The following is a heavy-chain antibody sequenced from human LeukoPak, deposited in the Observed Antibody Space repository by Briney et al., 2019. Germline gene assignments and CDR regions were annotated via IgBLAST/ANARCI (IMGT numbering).Heavy chain of an antibody. Sequence: PGGSLRLSCAASGFTFSDNYMSWIRQAPGKGLEWVSYISSSGSTIYYADSVEGRFTISRDNAKNSLYLQMNSLRAEDTAVYYCARDTIVGANYYYYGMDVWGQGTTVTVSS. D-gene: IGHD1-26*01. J-gene: IGHJ6*02. V-gene: IGHV3-11*01. CDR1: GFTFSDNY. CDR3: ARDTIVGANYYYYGMDV. CDR2: ISSSGSTI.